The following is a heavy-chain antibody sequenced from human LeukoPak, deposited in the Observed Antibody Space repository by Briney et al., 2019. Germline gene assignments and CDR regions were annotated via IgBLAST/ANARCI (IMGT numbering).Heavy chain of an antibody. J-gene: IGHJ4*02. D-gene: IGHD1-26*01. CDR2: ISGSGGST. V-gene: IGHV3-23*01. Sequence: PGGSLRLSCAASGFTFSSYAMSWVRQAPGKGLEWVSAISGSGGSTYYADSVKGRFTISRDNSKNTLYLQMNSLRAEDTAVYYCAKDNSPFNYGELGFDYWGQGTLVTVSS. CDR1: GFTFSSYA. CDR3: AKDNSPFNYGELGFDY.